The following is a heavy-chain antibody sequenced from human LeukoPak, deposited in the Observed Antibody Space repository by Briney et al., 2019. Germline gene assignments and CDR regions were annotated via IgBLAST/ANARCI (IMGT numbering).Heavy chain of an antibody. V-gene: IGHV4-39*07. CDR1: GGSISSSSYY. CDR2: IYYSGST. CDR3: ARGADTGYSSDS. D-gene: IGHD6-19*01. Sequence: SETLSLTCTVSGGSISSSSYYWGWLRQPPGKGLEWIGTIYYSGSTYYNPSLKSRVTISVDTSKNQFSLKLSSVTAEDTAVYYCARGADTGYSSDSWGQGTLVTVSS. J-gene: IGHJ5*02.